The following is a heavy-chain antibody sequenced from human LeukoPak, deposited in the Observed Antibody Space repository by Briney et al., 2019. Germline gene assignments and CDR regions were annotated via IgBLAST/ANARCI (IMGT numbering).Heavy chain of an antibody. D-gene: IGHD6-13*01. CDR3: ARGDSSSWYWFDY. Sequence: ASVKVSCKASAYTFTTYGITWVRQAPGQGLEWMGWINIYNGYTNYAQKLQGRVTVTTDTSTSTAYMELSSLRSEDTAVYYCARGDSSSWYWFDYWGQGTLVTVSS. CDR2: INIYNGYT. CDR1: AYTFTTYG. V-gene: IGHV1-18*01. J-gene: IGHJ4*02.